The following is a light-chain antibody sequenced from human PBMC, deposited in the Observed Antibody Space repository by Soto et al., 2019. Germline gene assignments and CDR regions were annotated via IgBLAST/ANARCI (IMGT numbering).Light chain of an antibody. J-gene: IGLJ2*01. CDR2: EVS. CDR3: CSYAGSTTLV. Sequence: QSALTQPASVSGSPGQSITISCTGTSSDVGSYNLDSWYQQHPGKAPKLMIYEVSKRPSEVSNRFSDSKSGNTASLTISGLQAEDEADYYCCSYAGSTTLVFGGGTKLTVL. CDR1: SSDVGSYNL. V-gene: IGLV2-23*02.